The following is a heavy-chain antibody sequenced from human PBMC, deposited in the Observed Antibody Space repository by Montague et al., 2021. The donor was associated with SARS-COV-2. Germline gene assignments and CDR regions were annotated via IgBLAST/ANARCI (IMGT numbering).Heavy chain of an antibody. V-gene: IGHV4-59*12. CDR1: GGSISSFY. D-gene: IGHD3-22*01. J-gene: IGHJ4*02. CDR3: ARNRFSSGAWGQDNIDF. Sequence: SETLSLTCTVSGGSISSFYWSWIRQPPGKGLEWIGHIHDSGSTNYNPFFRSRVTMSVDTSKNQFSLKLSSVTAADTAVYYCARNRFSSGAWGQDNIDFWGQGTLVTVSS. CDR2: IHDSGST.